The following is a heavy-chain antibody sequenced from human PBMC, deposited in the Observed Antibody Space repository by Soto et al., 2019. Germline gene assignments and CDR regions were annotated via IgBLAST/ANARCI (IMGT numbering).Heavy chain of an antibody. CDR2: INPSGGTT. D-gene: IGHD3-10*01. CDR3: AREWSGESLRKWAFDY. Sequence: ASVKVSCKTSGYTFTNYYIHWVRQAPGQGLEWMGIINPSGGTTSYAQKFQGRVTMTKDTSTSTLYMELSSLGSEDTAVYYCAREWSGESLRKWAFDYWAQGTLVTVSS. J-gene: IGHJ4*02. CDR1: GYTFTNYY. V-gene: IGHV1-46*01.